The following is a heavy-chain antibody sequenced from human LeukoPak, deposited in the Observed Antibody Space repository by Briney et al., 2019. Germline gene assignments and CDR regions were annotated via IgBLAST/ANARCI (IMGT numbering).Heavy chain of an antibody. Sequence: PGGSLRLSCAASGFTVSSNYMSWVRQAPGKGLEWVAFIRYDGSNKYYADSVKGRFTISRDNSKNTLYLQMNSLRAEDTAVYYFAKDPDSGWSIFLYSGMDVWGQGTTVTVSS. CDR1: GFTVSSNY. D-gene: IGHD6-19*01. J-gene: IGHJ6*02. CDR2: IRYDGSNK. V-gene: IGHV3-30*02. CDR3: AKDPDSGWSIFLYSGMDV.